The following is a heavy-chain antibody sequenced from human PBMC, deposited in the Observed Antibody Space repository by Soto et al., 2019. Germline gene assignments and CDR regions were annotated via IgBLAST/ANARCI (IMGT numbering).Heavy chain of an antibody. CDR1: GLTFSSYW. J-gene: IGHJ3*01. Sequence: EVQLVESGGDLVQPGGSLRLSCAASGLTFSSYWMTWVRQTPGKGLECVANIKEDGSQKNYVDSVKGRFTISRDNAKNSLYLQMNSLRAEDTAVYYCAKAGGSGWGQGTMVTVS. D-gene: IGHD3-10*01. V-gene: IGHV3-7*01. CDR3: AKAGGSG. CDR2: IKEDGSQK.